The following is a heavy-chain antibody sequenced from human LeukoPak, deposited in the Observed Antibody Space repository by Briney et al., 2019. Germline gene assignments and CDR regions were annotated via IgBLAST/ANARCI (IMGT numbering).Heavy chain of an antibody. Sequence: PGGSLRLSCAASGFTVSSNYMSWVRQAPGKGLEWVSVIYSGGSTYYADSVKGRFTISRDNSKNTLYLQMNSLRAEDTAVYYCARDAPRRGSSSLDWGQGTLVTVSS. V-gene: IGHV3-53*01. CDR3: ARDAPRRGSSSLD. CDR2: IYSGGST. D-gene: IGHD6-6*01. CDR1: GFTVSSNY. J-gene: IGHJ4*02.